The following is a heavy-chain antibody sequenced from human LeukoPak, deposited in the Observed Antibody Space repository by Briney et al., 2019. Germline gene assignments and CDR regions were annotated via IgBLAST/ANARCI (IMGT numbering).Heavy chain of an antibody. CDR1: GGSISSYY. J-gene: IGHJ3*02. Sequence: SETLSLTCSVSGGSISSYYWSWIRQPPGKGLEWIGYVYYSGSTNYNPSLKSRVTISVDTSKNQFSLNLSSVTAADTAVYYCARYSSGWRSFDIWGQGTMVTVSS. CDR2: VYYSGST. V-gene: IGHV4-59*01. CDR3: ARYSSGWRSFDI. D-gene: IGHD6-19*01.